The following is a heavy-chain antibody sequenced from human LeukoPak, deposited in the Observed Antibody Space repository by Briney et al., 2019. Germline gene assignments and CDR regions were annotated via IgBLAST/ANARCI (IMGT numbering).Heavy chain of an antibody. J-gene: IGHJ4*02. CDR1: GYTFTSYG. Sequence: ASVKVSCKASGYTFTSYGISWVRQAPGQGLEWMGWISAYNGNTNYALKLQGRVTMTTDTSTSTAYMELRSLRSDDTAVYYCARALYGDYVGVFDYWGQGTLVTVSS. V-gene: IGHV1-18*04. CDR3: ARALYGDYVGVFDY. D-gene: IGHD4-17*01. CDR2: ISAYNGNT.